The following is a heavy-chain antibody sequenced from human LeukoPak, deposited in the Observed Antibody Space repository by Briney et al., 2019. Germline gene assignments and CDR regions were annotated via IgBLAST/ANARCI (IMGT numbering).Heavy chain of an antibody. CDR2: IYYSGST. CDR3: AREIGSGSYWYYYGMDV. D-gene: IGHD3-10*01. J-gene: IGHJ6*02. Sequence: SQTLSLTCTVSGGSISSGGYYWSWIRQHPGKGLEWIGYIYYSGSTYYNPSLKSRVTISVDTSKNQFSLKLSSLRSEDTAVYYCAREIGSGSYWYYYGMDVWGQGTTVTVSS. V-gene: IGHV4-31*03. CDR1: GGSISSGGYY.